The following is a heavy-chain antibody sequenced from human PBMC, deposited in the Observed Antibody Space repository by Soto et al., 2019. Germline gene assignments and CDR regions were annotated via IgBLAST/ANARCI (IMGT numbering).Heavy chain of an antibody. J-gene: IGHJ6*02. CDR1: GYTFTSYG. D-gene: IGHD3-10*01. CDR2: ISAYNGNT. V-gene: IGHV1-18*01. CDR3: AKDSHSAGFHYYGKDV. Sequence: QFQLVQSGAEVKKPGASVKVSCKASGYTFTSYGISWVRQAPGQGLEWLGWISAYNGNTNYAQKLQGRVTMTTDTSTSTGYMELGSQRTDDTAVYYCAKDSHSAGFHYYGKDVWGQGTTVTVSS.